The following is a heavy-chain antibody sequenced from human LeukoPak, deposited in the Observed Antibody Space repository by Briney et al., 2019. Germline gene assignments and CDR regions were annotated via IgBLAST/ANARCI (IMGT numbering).Heavy chain of an antibody. CDR2: ISSSGSTI. CDR1: GFTFSDYY. V-gene: IGHV3-11*01. D-gene: IGHD3-3*01. Sequence: PGGSLRLSCAASGFTFSDYYMSWIRQAPGKGLEWVSYISSSGSTIYYADSVKGRFTISRDNAKNSLYLQMNSLRAEDTAVYYCARDSYDFWSGYEAYGMDVWGQGTTVTVSS. J-gene: IGHJ6*02. CDR3: ARDSYDFWSGYEAYGMDV.